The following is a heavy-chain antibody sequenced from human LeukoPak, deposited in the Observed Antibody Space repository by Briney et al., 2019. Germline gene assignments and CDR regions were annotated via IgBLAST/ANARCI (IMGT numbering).Heavy chain of an antibody. J-gene: IGHJ4*02. Sequence: SETLSLTCAVYGGSFSGYYWSWIRQPPGKGLEWIGEINHSGSTNYNPSLKSRVTISVDTSKNQFSLKLSSVTAADTAVYYCARIAGLRWYTVADYWGQGTLVTVSS. V-gene: IGHV4-34*01. CDR3: ARIAGLRWYTVADY. CDR1: GGSFSGYY. D-gene: IGHD4-23*01. CDR2: INHSGST.